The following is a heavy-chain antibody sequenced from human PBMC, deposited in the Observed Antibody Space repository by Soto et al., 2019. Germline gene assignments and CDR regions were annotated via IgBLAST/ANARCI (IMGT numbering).Heavy chain of an antibody. V-gene: IGHV4-34*01. D-gene: IGHD2-2*01. CDR1: GGSFSGYY. CDR3: ARLIEVVPAAGGNWFDP. Sequence: SETLSLTCAVYGGSFSGYYWSWIRQPPGKGLEWIGEINHSGSTNYNPSLKSRVTISVGTSKNQFSLKLSSVTAADTAVYYCARLIEVVPAAGGNWFDPWGQGTLVTVSS. CDR2: INHSGST. J-gene: IGHJ5*02.